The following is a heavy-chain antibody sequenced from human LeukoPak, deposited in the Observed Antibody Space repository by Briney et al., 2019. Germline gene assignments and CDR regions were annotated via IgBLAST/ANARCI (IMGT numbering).Heavy chain of an antibody. J-gene: IGHJ5*02. V-gene: IGHV4-59*01. CDR2: IYYSGTT. Sequence: SETLSLTCAVYGGSFSGYYWSWLRQPPGKGLEWIGYIYYSGTTNHNPSLKSRVTISVETSKNQFSLKLSSVTTADTAVYYCARAGSGSYDWFDPWGQGTMVTVSS. CDR1: GGSFSGYY. D-gene: IGHD3-10*01. CDR3: ARAGSGSYDWFDP.